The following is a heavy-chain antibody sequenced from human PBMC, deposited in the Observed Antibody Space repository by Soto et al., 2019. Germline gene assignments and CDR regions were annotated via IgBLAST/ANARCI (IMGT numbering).Heavy chain of an antibody. Sequence: QLQVQESGPGLVKPSETLSLICTVSGGSISNYYWSWIRQPPRKGLEWIGYIDYSGSTKYNPSLKSRVTISVDTSKNQFSLKLNSVTAAGTAVYYCARLNGGVWGQGTTVTVSS. CDR1: GGSISNYY. CDR2: IDYSGST. J-gene: IGHJ6*02. CDR3: ARLNGGV. V-gene: IGHV4-59*01.